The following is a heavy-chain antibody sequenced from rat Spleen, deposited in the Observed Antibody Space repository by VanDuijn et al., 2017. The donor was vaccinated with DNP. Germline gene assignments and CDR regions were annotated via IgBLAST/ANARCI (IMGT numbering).Heavy chain of an antibody. CDR2: MWIDGDT. V-gene: IGHV2-32*01. D-gene: IGHD1-2*01. J-gene: IGHJ4*01. CDR3: SRTPYDSWAMDA. CDR1: GFSLTSFH. Sequence: QVQLKESGPGLVQPSQTLSLTCTVSGFSLTSFHVHWVRQPPGKGLEWMGVMWIDGDTSYKSALKSRLSISRNTSKSKVFLQMDSLQNEETAMYFCSRTPYDSWAMDAGGQGTSVTVSS.